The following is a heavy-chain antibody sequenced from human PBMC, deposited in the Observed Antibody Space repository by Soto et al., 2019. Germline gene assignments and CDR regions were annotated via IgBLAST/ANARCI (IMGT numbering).Heavy chain of an antibody. CDR1: GFSLSTSGMC. CDR3: ARRTYYYDSSGYSFDY. D-gene: IGHD3-22*01. V-gene: IGHV2-70*01. Sequence: SGPTLVNPTQTLTLTCTFSGFSLSTSGMCVSWIRQPPGKALEWLALIDWDDDKYYSTSLKTRLTISKDTSKNQVVLTMTNMDPVDTATYYCARRTYYYDSSGYSFDYWGQGTLVTSPQ. J-gene: IGHJ4*02. CDR2: IDWDDDK.